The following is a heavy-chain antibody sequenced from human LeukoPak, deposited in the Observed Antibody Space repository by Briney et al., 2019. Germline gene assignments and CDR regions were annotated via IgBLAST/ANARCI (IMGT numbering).Heavy chain of an antibody. D-gene: IGHD3-22*01. CDR2: IGTAGDT. CDR3: ARGRTYYYDSSGYSDAFDI. J-gene: IGHJ3*02. CDR1: GFTFSSYD. V-gene: IGHV3-13*01. Sequence: GGSLRLSCAASGFTFSSYDMHWVRQATGKGLEWVSAIGTAGDTYYPGSVKGRFTISRENAKNSLYLQMNSLRAGNTAVYYCARGRTYYYDSSGYSDAFDIWGQGTMVTVSS.